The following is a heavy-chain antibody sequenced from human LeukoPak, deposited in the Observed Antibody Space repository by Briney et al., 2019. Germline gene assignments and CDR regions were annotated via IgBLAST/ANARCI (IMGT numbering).Heavy chain of an antibody. Sequence: PGGSLRLSCAASEFSFSRFAMNWVRQAPGKGLEWVSAISSSGSETYYADSVKGRFTISRDNSKNTLYLHMRSLRADDTALYYCAKEAFDGIMISFDVWGQGTLVTVSS. CDR3: AKEAFDGIMISFDV. D-gene: IGHD3-16*01. CDR1: EFSFSRFA. CDR2: ISSSGSET. V-gene: IGHV3-23*01. J-gene: IGHJ4*02.